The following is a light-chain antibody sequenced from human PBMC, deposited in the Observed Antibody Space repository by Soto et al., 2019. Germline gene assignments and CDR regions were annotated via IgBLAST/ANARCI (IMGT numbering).Light chain of an antibody. CDR1: QNIRTY. J-gene: IGKJ2*01. Sequence: DIQMTQSPYSLSASVGDSVTITCRASQNIRTYLNWYQQKPGRAPKLLIHSASALPSGVPSRFSGSGSGTEFTLTMSGLQPEDFATYYCQQHNSFPRSFGQGTKLEIK. CDR3: QQHNSFPRS. CDR2: SAS. V-gene: IGKV1-39*01.